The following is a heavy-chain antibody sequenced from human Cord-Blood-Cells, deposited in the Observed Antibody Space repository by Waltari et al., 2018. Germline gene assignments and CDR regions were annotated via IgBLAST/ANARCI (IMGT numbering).Heavy chain of an antibody. V-gene: IGHV4-31*03. D-gene: IGHD2-2*01. CDR2: IYYSGST. J-gene: IGHJ6*03. CDR1: GGSISSGGYS. CDR3: ARDKVVPAAIADYYYYYMAV. Sequence: QVQLQESGPGLVKPSQTLSLTCTVSGGSISSGGYSWSWIRQHPGTGLEWIVYIYYSGSTYYNPSLKSRVTISVDSSKNQFSLKLSSVTAADTAVYYCARDKVVPAAIADYYYYYMAVWGKGTTVTVSS.